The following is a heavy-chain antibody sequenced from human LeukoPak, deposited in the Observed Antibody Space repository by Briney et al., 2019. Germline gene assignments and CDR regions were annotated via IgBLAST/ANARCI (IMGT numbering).Heavy chain of an antibody. CDR2: IWYDGSHK. J-gene: IGHJ4*02. CDR1: GIPFTSYG. V-gene: IGHV3-33*01. D-gene: IGHD6-13*01. CDR3: ATDRVAAADLPRGFEH. Sequence: GGSLRLSCVASGIPFTSYGMHWVRQAPGKGLEWVALIWYDGSHKYYVDSVKGRFTISRDNSKKTLYLQMNSLRAEDTAVYYWATDRVAAADLPRGFEHWGKGTLVTVSS.